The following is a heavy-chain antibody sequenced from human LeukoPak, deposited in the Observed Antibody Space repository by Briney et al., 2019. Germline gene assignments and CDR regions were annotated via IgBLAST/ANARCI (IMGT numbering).Heavy chain of an antibody. CDR1: GLTFSSYA. J-gene: IGHJ4*02. V-gene: IGHV3-23*01. Sequence: GGSLRLSCAASGLTFSSYAMSWVRQAPGKGLEWVSAISGSGGSTNYAATVKGRFTISRDNSKNTLYLQMNSLRAEDTAVYYCAKGIVGATRKMNFFDYWGQGTLVTVSS. CDR2: ISGSGGST. CDR3: AKGIVGATRKMNFFDY. D-gene: IGHD1-26*01.